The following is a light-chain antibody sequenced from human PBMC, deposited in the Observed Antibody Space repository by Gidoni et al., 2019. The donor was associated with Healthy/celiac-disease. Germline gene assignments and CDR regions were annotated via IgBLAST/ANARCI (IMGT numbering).Light chain of an antibody. CDR2: DVS. CDR3: SSYTSSSTLGV. J-gene: IGLJ1*01. Sequence: QSSLIQPATLSGSPGPSTTISCTGTSSDVGGYNYVPWYQQHPGKAPKLMIYDVSNRPSGVSNRFSGSKSGNTASLTISGLQAEDEADYYCSSYTSSSTLGVFGTGTKVTVL. CDR1: SSDVGGYNY. V-gene: IGLV2-14*01.